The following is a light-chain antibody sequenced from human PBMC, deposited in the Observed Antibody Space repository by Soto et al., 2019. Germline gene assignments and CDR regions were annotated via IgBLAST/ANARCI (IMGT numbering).Light chain of an antibody. CDR1: QSVGSK. V-gene: IGKV3-15*01. CDR3: QQYNNWPPLT. J-gene: IGKJ4*01. CDR2: DAF. Sequence: EVVMTQSPATLSVSPGEIATLSCRASQSVGSKLAWYQQKPGQAPRLLIFDAFTRANGIPARFSGSGSGTEFTLFISSLQSEDFAVYYCQQYNNWPPLTLGGGTKVEI.